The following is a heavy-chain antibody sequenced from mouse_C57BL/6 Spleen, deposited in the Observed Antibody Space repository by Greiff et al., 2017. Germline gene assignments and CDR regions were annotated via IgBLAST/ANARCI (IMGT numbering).Heavy chain of an antibody. CDR3: ARYYYGSPYAMDY. V-gene: IGHV1-82*01. CDR1: GYAFSSSW. D-gene: IGHD1-1*01. CDR2: IYPGDGDT. Sequence: QVQLKQSGPELVKPGASVKISCKASGYAFSSSWMNWVKQRPGKGLEWIGRIYPGDGDTNYNGKFKGKATLTADKSSSTAYMQLSSLTSEDSAVYFCARYYYGSPYAMDYWGQGTSVTVAS. J-gene: IGHJ4*01.